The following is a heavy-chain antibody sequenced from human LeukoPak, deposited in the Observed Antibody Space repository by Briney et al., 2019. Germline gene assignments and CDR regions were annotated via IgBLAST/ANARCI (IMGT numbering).Heavy chain of an antibody. CDR3: ARGLGSWYRY. D-gene: IGHD6-13*01. CDR2: INHSGST. CDR1: GGSFSTYY. V-gene: IGHV4-34*01. Sequence: SETLSLTCAVYGGSFSTYYWGWIRQPPGKGPEWIGEINHSGSTNYNPSLKSRVTISVDSSKSQFSLKLSSVAAADTGVYYCARGLGSWYRYRGQGTLVTVSS. J-gene: IGHJ4*02.